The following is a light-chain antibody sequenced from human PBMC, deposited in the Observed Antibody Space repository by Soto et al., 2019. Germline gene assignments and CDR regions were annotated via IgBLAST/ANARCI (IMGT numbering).Light chain of an antibody. J-gene: IGKJ4*01. V-gene: IGKV3-11*01. CDR1: QTVRSS. CDR3: QQHIGWPLT. Sequence: EIVFTQSLATLSLSPGERVTLSCRASQTVRSSLAWYQQKPGQAPRLIIYEASNRATGIPARFSGSGSGTDFTLTISSLEPEDFAVYYCQQHIGWPLTFGGGTKVDIK. CDR2: EAS.